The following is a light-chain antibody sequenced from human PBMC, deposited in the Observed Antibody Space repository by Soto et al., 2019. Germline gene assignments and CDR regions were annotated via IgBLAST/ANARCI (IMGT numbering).Light chain of an antibody. CDR2: ADT. Sequence: QPVLTQPPSVSGAPGQRVTISCTGSNSNIGAGYDVHWYQQLPGTAPKLLIYADTNRPSGVPDRFSGSKSGTSASLAITGLQAEDEADYYCQSYDSSLSAYVFATGTKVTVL. J-gene: IGLJ1*01. CDR1: NSNIGAGYD. V-gene: IGLV1-40*01. CDR3: QSYDSSLSAYV.